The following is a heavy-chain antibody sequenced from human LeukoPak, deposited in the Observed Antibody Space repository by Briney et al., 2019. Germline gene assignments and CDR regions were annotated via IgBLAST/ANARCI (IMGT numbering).Heavy chain of an antibody. D-gene: IGHD4-11*01. CDR2: IKQDGSKK. Sequence: PGGSLRLSCVASGFPFSSYWMTWVRQAPGKGLEWVANIKQDGSKKSYVDSVKGRFTISRDNSRNSLYLDINNLRTEDTAIYYCAKDRDSNWYPYFEYWGQGTLITVSS. V-gene: IGHV3-7*03. CDR3: AKDRDSNWYPYFEY. J-gene: IGHJ4*02. CDR1: GFPFSSYW.